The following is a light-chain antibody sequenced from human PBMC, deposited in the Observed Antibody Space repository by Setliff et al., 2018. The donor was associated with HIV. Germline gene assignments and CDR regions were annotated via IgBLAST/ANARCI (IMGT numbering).Light chain of an antibody. CDR1: SSDVGGYSY. V-gene: IGLV2-14*01. Sequence: QPASVSGSPGQSITISCTGTSSDVGGYSYVSWYQQHPGRAPKLIIYEVKNRPSGVSSRFSGSKSGNTASLTISGLQAEDEADYYRSSYAITNTLPFGTGTKV. CDR2: EVK. J-gene: IGLJ1*01. CDR3: SSYAITNTLP.